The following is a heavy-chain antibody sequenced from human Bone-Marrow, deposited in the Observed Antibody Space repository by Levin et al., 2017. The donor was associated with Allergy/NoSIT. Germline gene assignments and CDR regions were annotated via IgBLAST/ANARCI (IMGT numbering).Heavy chain of an antibody. CDR1: GFTFSNAW. CDR3: TTDAPISGYDLVALGSWNY. D-gene: IGHD5-12*01. V-gene: IGHV3-15*01. Sequence: GGSLRLSCAASGFTFSNAWMRWVRQAPGKGLEWVGRIKSKTDGGTTAYAAPVKGRFTISRDDSKNTLYLQMNSLKTEDTAVYYCTTDAPISGYDLVALGSWNYWGQGTLVTVSS. CDR2: IKSKTDGGTT. J-gene: IGHJ4*02.